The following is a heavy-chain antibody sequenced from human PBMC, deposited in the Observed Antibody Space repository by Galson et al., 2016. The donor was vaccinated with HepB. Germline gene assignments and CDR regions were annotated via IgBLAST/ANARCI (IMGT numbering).Heavy chain of an antibody. V-gene: IGHV3-21*01. CDR2: TGTGTGYK. CDR3: AKSTEGLLRFSGMDV. D-gene: IGHD1-14*01. CDR1: GFTLRSYS. J-gene: IGHJ6*02. Sequence: SLRLSCAASGFTLRSYSMTWVRQAPGKGLEWVPSTGTGTGYKYYAGSVRGRFTISRDDPGNSLYLQMNSLRAEDTAVYFCAKSTEGLLRFSGMDVWGQGTTVTVSS.